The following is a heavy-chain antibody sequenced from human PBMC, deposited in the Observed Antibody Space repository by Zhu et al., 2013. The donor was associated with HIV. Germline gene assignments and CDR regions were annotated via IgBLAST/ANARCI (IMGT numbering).Heavy chain of an antibody. Sequence: QVQLVQSGAEVKKPGASVKVSCKASGYTFTGYYMHWVRQAPGQGLEWMGWINPNSGGTEYAQKFQGRVTMTRDTSISTAYMELSRLRSDDTAVYYCARMYYYDSSGYSYGMDVWGQGTTVTGLL. V-gene: IGHV1-2*02. CDR1: GYTFTGYY. CDR3: ARMYYYDSSGYSYGMDV. CDR2: INPNSGGT. D-gene: IGHD3-22*01. J-gene: IGHJ6*02.